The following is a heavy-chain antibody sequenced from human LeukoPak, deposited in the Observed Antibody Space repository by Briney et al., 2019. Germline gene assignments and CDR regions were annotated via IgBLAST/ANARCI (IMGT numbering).Heavy chain of an antibody. CDR1: GFTLDDYG. CDR3: ARDPYYYDSSGRGYMDV. D-gene: IGHD3-22*01. Sequence: GSLRLSCAASGFTLDDYGISWVRQAPGKGPGWGSGINWNGGSTGYADSVKGRFTISRDNAKNSLYLQMNSLRAEDTALYYCARDPYYYDSSGRGYMDVWGKGTTVTVSS. CDR2: INWNGGST. V-gene: IGHV3-20*04. J-gene: IGHJ6*03.